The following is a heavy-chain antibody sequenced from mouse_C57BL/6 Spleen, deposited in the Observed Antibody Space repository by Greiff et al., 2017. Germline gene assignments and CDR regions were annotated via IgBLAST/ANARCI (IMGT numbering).Heavy chain of an antibody. Sequence: VMLVESGPGLVQPSQSLSITCTVSGFSLTSYGVHWVRQSPGKGLEWLGVIWSGGSTDYNAAFISRLSISKDNSKSQVFFKMNSLQADDTAIYYCARNPYYSNYGPFAYWGQGTLVTVSA. CDR1: GFSLTSYG. D-gene: IGHD2-5*01. CDR3: ARNPYYSNYGPFAY. V-gene: IGHV2-2*01. J-gene: IGHJ3*01. CDR2: IWSGGST.